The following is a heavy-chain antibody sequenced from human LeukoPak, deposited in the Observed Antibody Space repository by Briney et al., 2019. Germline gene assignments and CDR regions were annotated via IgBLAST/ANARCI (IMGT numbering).Heavy chain of an antibody. J-gene: IGHJ3*02. CDR2: ISSLSTHI. D-gene: IGHD3-10*01. CDR1: GFSFSSYS. V-gene: IGHV3-21*01. Sequence: PGGSLRLSCAASGFSFSSYSMNWVRQAPGKGLEWVSYISSLSTHIHYADSVKGRFTISRDHAKNSLYLQMNCLRAEDTAVYYCVRSRSGSDPADAFDIWGQGTMVTVSS. CDR3: VRSRSGSDPADAFDI.